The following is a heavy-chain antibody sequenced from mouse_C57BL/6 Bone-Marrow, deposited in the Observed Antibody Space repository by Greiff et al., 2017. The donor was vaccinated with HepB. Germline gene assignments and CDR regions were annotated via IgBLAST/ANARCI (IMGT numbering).Heavy chain of an antibody. J-gene: IGHJ1*03. D-gene: IGHD1-3*01. V-gene: IGHV5-9-1*02. CDR3: TKVLAAFDV. CDR1: GFTFSSHA. CDR2: ISSGGDYI. Sequence: EVMLVESGEGLVKPGGSLKLSCAASGFTFSSHAMSWVRQTPEKRLEWVAYISSGGDYIYYADTVKGRFTISRDNARNTLYLQMSSLKSEDTAMYYCTKVLAAFDVWGTGTTVTVSS.